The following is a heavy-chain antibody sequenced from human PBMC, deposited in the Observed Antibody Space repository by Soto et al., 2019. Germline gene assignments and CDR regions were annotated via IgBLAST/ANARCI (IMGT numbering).Heavy chain of an antibody. CDR3: ARDFAY. CDR2: ISRSSDYI. Sequence: EVQLVESGGGLVNPGGSLRLSCAAYGFSFNNYSMNWVRQAPGKGLEWVSSISRSSDYIYYADSVKGRFTISRDNAKDSLYLQMNSLGDEDTAVYYCARDFAYWGPGTLVSVSS. CDR1: GFSFNNYS. V-gene: IGHV3-21*01. J-gene: IGHJ4*02.